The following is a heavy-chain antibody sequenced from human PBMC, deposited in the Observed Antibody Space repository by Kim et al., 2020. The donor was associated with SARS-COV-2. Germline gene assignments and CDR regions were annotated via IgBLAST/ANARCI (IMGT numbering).Heavy chain of an antibody. D-gene: IGHD5-18*01. V-gene: IGHV4-34*01. CDR2: INHSGST. CDR3: ARRGIQLWLWEKNRYGMDV. CDR1: GGSFSGYY. Sequence: SETLSLTCAVYGGSFSGYYWSWIRQPPGKGLEWIGEINHSGSTNYNPSLKSRVTISVDTSKNQFSLKLSSVTAADTAVYYCARRGIQLWLWEKNRYGMDVWGQGTTVTVSS. J-gene: IGHJ6*02.